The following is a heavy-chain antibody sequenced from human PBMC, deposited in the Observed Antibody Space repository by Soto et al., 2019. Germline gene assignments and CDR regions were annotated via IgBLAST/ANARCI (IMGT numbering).Heavy chain of an antibody. CDR3: ARDPGTRSDY. V-gene: IGHV1-18*01. CDR2: ISAYKGNT. Sequence: QVRLVKSGLEVKSPGASVRVSAKPSGYPFTSYGIGWVGKAPGQGLGGMGGISAYKGNTNFAQKLQGRVPMTTDTSTSTAYMELRSLRSDDTAVYYCARDPGTRSDYWGQGTLVTVSS. J-gene: IGHJ4*02. D-gene: IGHD3-10*01. CDR1: GYPFTSYG.